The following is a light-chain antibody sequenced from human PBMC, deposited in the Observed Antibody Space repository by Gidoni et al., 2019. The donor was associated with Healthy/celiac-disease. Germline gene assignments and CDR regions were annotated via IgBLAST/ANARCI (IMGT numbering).Light chain of an antibody. J-gene: IGLJ2*01. CDR3: QAWDSSIVV. Sequence: SYELTQPPSVSVSPGQTASITCSGDKLGDKYACWYHQKPGQSPVLVMYQDDKRPSGIPERFSGSNSGNTATLTISGTQAMDEADYYCQAWDSSIVVFGGGTKLTVL. CDR2: QDD. V-gene: IGLV3-1*01. CDR1: KLGDKY.